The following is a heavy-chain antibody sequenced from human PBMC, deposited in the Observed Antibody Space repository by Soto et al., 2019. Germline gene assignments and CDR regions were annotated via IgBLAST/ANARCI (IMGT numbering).Heavy chain of an antibody. CDR3: VKETYYYDVSSYYPLGS. V-gene: IGHV3-43*01. CDR1: GFTFDYYN. CDR2: ISRDGTNT. Sequence: GGSLRLSCAASGFTFDYYNMHWVRQAPWKGLEWVSLISRDGTNTNYAESVKGRFTISRDNSKNSLYLQMNSLRTEDTALYYCVKETYYYDVSSYYPLGSWGQGTLVTVSS. J-gene: IGHJ5*02. D-gene: IGHD3-22*01.